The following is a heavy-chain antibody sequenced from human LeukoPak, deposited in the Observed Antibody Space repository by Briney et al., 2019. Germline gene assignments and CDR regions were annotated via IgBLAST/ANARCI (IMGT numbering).Heavy chain of an antibody. CDR1: GLTFSTYG. V-gene: IGHV3-53*01. D-gene: IGHD1-26*01. Sequence: GGTLRLSCAASGLTFSTYGMAWVRQAPGKGLEWVSEIYSDGSTYYAASVKGRFSTSRDNSKNTVHLQMNSLRAEDTAVYYCARELREHGVFDIWGQGTMVTASS. CDR3: ARELREHGVFDI. CDR2: IYSDGST. J-gene: IGHJ3*02.